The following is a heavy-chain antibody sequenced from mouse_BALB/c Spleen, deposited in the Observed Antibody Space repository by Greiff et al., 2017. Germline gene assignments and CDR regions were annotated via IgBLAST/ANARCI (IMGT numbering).Heavy chain of an antibody. V-gene: IGHV14-1*02. D-gene: IGHD3-1*01. CDR2: IDPENGNT. CDR1: GFNINDYY. CDR3: ASTALFAY. J-gene: IGHJ3*01. Sequence: VQLQQSGAELVRPGALVKLSCKASGFNINDYYMHWVKQRPEQGLEWIGWIDPENGNTIYDPKFQGKASITADTSSNTAYLQLSSLTSEDTAVYYCASTALFAYWGQGTLVTVSA.